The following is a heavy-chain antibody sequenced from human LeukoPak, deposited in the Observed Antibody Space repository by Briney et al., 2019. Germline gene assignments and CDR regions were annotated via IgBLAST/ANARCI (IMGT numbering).Heavy chain of an antibody. V-gene: IGHV3-23*01. CDR2: ISGSGGST. J-gene: IGHJ4*02. D-gene: IGHD1-26*01. CDR1: GFTFSSYA. CDR3: AKVRWERRYFDY. Sequence: PGGSLRLSCAASGFTFSSYAMSWVRQAPGEGLEWVSTISGSGGSTYYADSVKGRFTISRDSSKNTLYLQMDSLRAEDTAVYYCAKVRWERRYFDYWGQGTLVTVSS.